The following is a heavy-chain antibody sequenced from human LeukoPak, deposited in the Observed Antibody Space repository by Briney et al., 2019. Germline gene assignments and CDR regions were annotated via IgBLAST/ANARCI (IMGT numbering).Heavy chain of an antibody. CDR2: ISSSSSTI. CDR3: ARPPTGYIVGAYFDY. D-gene: IGHD1-26*01. CDR1: GFPFSSYS. Sequence: GGSLILSCAASGFPFSSYSMNWVRQAPGKGLEWVSYISSSSSTIYYADSVKGRFTISRDNAKNSLYLQMNSLRAEDTAVYYCARPPTGYIVGAYFDYWGQGTLVTVSS. J-gene: IGHJ4*02. V-gene: IGHV3-48*01.